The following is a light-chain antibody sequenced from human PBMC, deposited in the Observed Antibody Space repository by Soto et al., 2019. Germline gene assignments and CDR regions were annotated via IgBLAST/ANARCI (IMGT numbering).Light chain of an antibody. J-gene: IGLJ2*01. Sequence: QSVLTQPASVSGSPGQSITISCTGSSTDFENYNLVSWYQHCPDKAPKLIIYEGTKRPSEISDRFSGSESDTTASLIISGLQPEDEADYYCSSYAGSSARVVFGGGTQLTVL. V-gene: IGLV2-23*01. CDR3: SSYAGSSARVV. CDR2: EGT. CDR1: STDFENYNL.